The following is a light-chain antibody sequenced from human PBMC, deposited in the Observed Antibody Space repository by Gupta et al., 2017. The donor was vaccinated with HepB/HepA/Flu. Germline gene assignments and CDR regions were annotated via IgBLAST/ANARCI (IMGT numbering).Light chain of an antibody. Sequence: EIVVTQSLATLSLSPGERAILSCRASQSVANYIACYQQKPGQAPTLLIYGAANRATGTPARCSGSGSGTDFLPTISRLPPEYFALYYRLQRSNRYTFGPGTNLEIK. CDR3: LQRSNRYT. J-gene: IGKJ2*01. CDR2: GAA. V-gene: IGKV3-11*01. CDR1: QSVANY.